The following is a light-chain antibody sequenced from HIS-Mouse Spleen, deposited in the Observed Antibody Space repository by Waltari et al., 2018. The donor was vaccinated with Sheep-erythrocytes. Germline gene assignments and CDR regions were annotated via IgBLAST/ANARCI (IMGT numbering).Light chain of an antibody. CDR2: GAS. CDR3: QQYNNWPIT. V-gene: IGKV3-15*01. CDR1: QSVSSN. Sequence: EIVMTQSPATLSVSPGERATLSCRASQSVSSNLAWYQQKPGQAPRLLIYGASTRATWIRARFRGRGSGTEFTLTISSLQSEDFAVYYCQQYNNWPITFGQGTRLEIK. J-gene: IGKJ5*01.